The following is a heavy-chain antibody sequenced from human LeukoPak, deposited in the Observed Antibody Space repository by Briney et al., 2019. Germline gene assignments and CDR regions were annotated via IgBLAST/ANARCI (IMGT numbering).Heavy chain of an antibody. D-gene: IGHD2-2*02. CDR2: IIPIFGTA. Sequence: ASVKVSCKASGGTFSSYAISWVRQAPGQGLEWMGGIIPIFGTANYAQKFQGRVTMTEDTSTDTAYMELSSLRSEDTAVYYCATDRKCSSTSCYSLRDYYGMDVWGQGTTVTVSS. J-gene: IGHJ6*02. CDR3: ATDRKCSSTSCYSLRDYYGMDV. V-gene: IGHV1-69*06. CDR1: GGTFSSYA.